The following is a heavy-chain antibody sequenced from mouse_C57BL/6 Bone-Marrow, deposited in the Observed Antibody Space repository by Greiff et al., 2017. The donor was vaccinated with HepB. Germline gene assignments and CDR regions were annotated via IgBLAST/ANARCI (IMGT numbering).Heavy chain of an antibody. CDR1: GYTFTDYN. Sequence: VQLQQSGPELVKPGASVKIPCKASGYTFTDYNMYWVKQSHGKSLEWIGDINPNNGGTIYNQKFKGKATLTVDKSSSTAYMELRSLTSEDTAVYYCATITTVVATYWYFDVWGTGTTVTVSS. CDR3: ATITTVVATYWYFDV. J-gene: IGHJ1*03. V-gene: IGHV1-18*01. CDR2: INPNNGGT. D-gene: IGHD1-1*01.